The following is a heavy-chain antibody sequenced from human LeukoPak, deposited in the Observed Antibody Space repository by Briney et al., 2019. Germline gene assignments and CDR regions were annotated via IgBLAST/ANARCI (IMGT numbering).Heavy chain of an antibody. CDR1: GGTFSSYA. CDR3: ARATIISMVRVDAFDI. V-gene: IGHV1-69*13. J-gene: IGHJ3*02. D-gene: IGHD3-10*01. CDR2: IIPIFGTA. Sequence: ASVKVSCKASGGTFSSYAISWVRQAPGQGLEWMGGIIPIFGTANYAQKFQGRVTITADESTSTAYMELSSLRSEDTAVYYCARATIISMVRVDAFDIWGQGTMVTVSS.